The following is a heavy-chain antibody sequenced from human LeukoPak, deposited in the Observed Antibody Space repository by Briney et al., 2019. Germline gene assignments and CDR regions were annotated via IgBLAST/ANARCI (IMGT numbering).Heavy chain of an antibody. CDR1: GFTFSNCW. CDR2: INPDGSEK. CDR3: ARDPGNGYWGGFDY. J-gene: IGHJ4*02. Sequence: GGSLRLSCPASGFTFSNCWMSWVRQAPGKGLEWVANINPDGSEKYYVDSVKGRFTISRDNAKHSLYLQMDSLRVADTAVYYCARDPGNGYWGGFDYWGQGTLVTVSS. V-gene: IGHV3-7*05. D-gene: IGHD5-24*01.